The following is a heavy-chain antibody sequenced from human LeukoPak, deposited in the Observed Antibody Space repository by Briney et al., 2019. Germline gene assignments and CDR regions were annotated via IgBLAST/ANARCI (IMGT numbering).Heavy chain of an antibody. V-gene: IGHV1-24*01. Sequence: ASVKVSCKVSGYTLTELSMHWVRQAPGKGLEWMGGFDPEDGETIYAQKFQGRVTMTEDTSTDTAYMELSSLRSEDTAVYYCATDWGYSSGWYSRSGFDYWGQGTLVTASS. J-gene: IGHJ4*02. CDR2: FDPEDGET. CDR3: ATDWGYSSGWYSRSGFDY. CDR1: GYTLTELS. D-gene: IGHD6-19*01.